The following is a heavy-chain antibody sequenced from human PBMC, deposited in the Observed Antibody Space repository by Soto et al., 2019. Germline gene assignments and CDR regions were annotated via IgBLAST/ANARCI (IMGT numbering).Heavy chain of an antibody. J-gene: IGHJ5*02. CDR1: GGTFSSYA. V-gene: IGHV1-69*01. CDR3: ARDQLDSSGYYGHWVGFDP. Sequence: QVQLVQSGAEVKQPGSSLKVSCKASGGTFSSYAISWVRQAPGQGLEWMGGIIPIFGTANYAQKFQGRVTITADETAITAYMELSSLRSEDTAVYYCARDQLDSSGYYGHWVGFDPWGQGTLVTVSS. CDR2: IIPIFGTA. D-gene: IGHD3-22*01.